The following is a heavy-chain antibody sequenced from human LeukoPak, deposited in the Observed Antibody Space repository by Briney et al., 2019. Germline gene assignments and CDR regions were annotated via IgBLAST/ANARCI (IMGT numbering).Heavy chain of an antibody. Sequence: SETRSLTCTVSGDSISSGAFYWTWIRQPAGKGPEWIGRIFASGSTNYNPSLKSRVTISVDTSKNQFSLKLRSVTAADTAVYYCARGGLLDVWGKGTTVTVSS. CDR1: GDSISSGAFY. J-gene: IGHJ6*04. CDR3: ARGGLLDV. V-gene: IGHV4-61*02. CDR2: IFASGST.